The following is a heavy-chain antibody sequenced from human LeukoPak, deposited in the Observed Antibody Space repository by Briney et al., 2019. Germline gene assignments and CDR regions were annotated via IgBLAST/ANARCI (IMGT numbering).Heavy chain of an antibody. CDR2: IYYSGST. J-gene: IGHJ4*02. CDR3: ARHDKGFDY. V-gene: IGHV4-59*08. Sequence: KSSETLSLTCTVSGGSISSYYWSWIRQPPGKGLEWIGYIYYSGSTNYNPSLKSRVTISVDTSKNQFSLKLSSVTAADTAVYYCARHDKGFDYWGQGTLVTVSA. D-gene: IGHD3-22*01. CDR1: GGSISSYY.